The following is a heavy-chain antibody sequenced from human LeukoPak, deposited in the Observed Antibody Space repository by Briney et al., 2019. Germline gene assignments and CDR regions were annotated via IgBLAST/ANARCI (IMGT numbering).Heavy chain of an antibody. CDR2: IWYDGSNE. V-gene: IGHV3-33*06. CDR3: AKAYYSSSNWFDP. D-gene: IGHD6-6*01. CDR1: GFTFSSYG. Sequence: PGGSLRLSCAASGFTFSSYGMHWVRQAPCKGLEWVAVIWYDGSNEYYADSVKGRFTISRGNSKNTLYMQMNSLRAEDTAVYYCAKAYYSSSNWFDPWGQGTLVTVSS. J-gene: IGHJ5*02.